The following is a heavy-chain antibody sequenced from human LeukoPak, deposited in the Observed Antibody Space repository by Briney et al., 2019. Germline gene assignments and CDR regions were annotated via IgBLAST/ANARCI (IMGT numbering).Heavy chain of an antibody. J-gene: IGHJ6*03. D-gene: IGHD3-10*01. CDR3: TRASYGYYYYMDV. CDR2: IRSKAYGGTT. CDR1: GFTFGDYA. Sequence: GGSLRLSCAASGFTFGDYAMSWVRQAPGKGLEWVGFIRSKAYGGTTEYAASVKGRFTISRDDSKSIAYLQMNSLKTEDTAVYYCTRASYGYYYYMDVWGKGTTVTISS. V-gene: IGHV3-49*04.